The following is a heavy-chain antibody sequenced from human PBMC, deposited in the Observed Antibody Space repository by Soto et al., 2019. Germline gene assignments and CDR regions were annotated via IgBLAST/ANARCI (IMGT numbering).Heavy chain of an antibody. V-gene: IGHV4-34*01. J-gene: IGHJ5*02. CDR1: GGSLSGYY. Sequence: QVQLQQWGAGLLKPSETLSLPCAVYGGSLSGYYWSWIRQPPGKGLEWIGEINRSGSTNYIPSLKSRVIISVDTSKNQFSLKLSSVTAADTAVYYCARGLLGGAATWGQGTLVTVSS. CDR2: INRSGST. D-gene: IGHD3-16*01. CDR3: ARGLLGGAAT.